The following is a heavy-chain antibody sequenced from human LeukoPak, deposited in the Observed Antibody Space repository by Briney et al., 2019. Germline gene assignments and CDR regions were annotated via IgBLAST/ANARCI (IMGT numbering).Heavy chain of an antibody. CDR2: IGTAGDT. CDR1: GFTFSSYD. J-gene: IGHJ4*02. D-gene: IGHD5-24*01. V-gene: IGHV3-13*04. Sequence: GGSLRLSCAASGFTFSSYDMHWVRQATGKGLEWVSAIGTAGDTYYPGSVKGRFTISRDNSKNTLYLQMNSLRAEDTAVYYCAKDRRWLQSLFDYWGQGTLVTVSS. CDR3: AKDRRWLQSLFDY.